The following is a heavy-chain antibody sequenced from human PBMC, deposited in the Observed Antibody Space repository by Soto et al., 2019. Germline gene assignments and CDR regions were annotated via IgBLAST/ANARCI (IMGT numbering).Heavy chain of an antibody. J-gene: IGHJ6*02. V-gene: IGHV4-30-4*01. D-gene: IGHD4-4*01. CDR2: IYYSGST. Sequence: SETLSLTCTVSGGSISSGDYYWSWIRQPPGKGLEWIGYIYYSGSTYYNPSLKSRVTISVDTSKNQFSLKLSSVTAADTAVYYCARDLEVTTPYFNYYYGMDVGGQGTTVTVSS. CDR1: GGSISSGDYY. CDR3: ARDLEVTTPYFNYYYGMDV.